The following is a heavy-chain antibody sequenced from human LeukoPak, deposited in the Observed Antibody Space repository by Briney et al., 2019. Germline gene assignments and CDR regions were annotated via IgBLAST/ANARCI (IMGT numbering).Heavy chain of an antibody. CDR1: GFTFSSSW. V-gene: IGHV3-74*01. CDR2: INSDGRST. J-gene: IGHJ3*02. CDR3: ARAPTYGDDAEAIDI. Sequence: PGGSLRHSCAAPGFTFSSSWMHWVRQPPGEGLVWVSRINSDGRSTSYADSVKGRYTISRDNAKNTLYLQMNRLRAEDTAVYYCARAPTYGDDAEAIDIWGQGTTVTASS. D-gene: IGHD4-17*01.